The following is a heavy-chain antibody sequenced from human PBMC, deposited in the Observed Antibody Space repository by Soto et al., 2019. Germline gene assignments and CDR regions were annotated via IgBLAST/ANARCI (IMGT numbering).Heavy chain of an antibody. CDR2: IYYSGST. J-gene: IGHJ4*02. Sequence: SQTLSLTCSVSGGSISSSGYYWGWIRQHPGKGLEWIGYIYYSGSTYYNPSLKSRVTISVHTSKNQFSLKLSSVTAADTAVYYFGRHDGGYWGQGTLVTVSS. CDR1: GGSISSSGYY. CDR3: GRHDGGY. D-gene: IGHD3-16*01. V-gene: IGHV4-39*01.